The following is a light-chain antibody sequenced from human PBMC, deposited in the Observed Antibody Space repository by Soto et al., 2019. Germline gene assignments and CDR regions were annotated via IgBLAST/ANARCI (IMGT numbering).Light chain of an antibody. CDR2: GAS. Sequence: EIVMTQSPVTLSVSPGERATLSCRASQSVSSDLAWYQQKSGQAPRLIMYGASTRATGIPARFSGSGSGTEFTLTISSLQSEDFAVYYCQQYDNWPRTFGQGTKVDIK. CDR1: QSVSSD. CDR3: QQYDNWPRT. J-gene: IGKJ1*01. V-gene: IGKV3-15*01.